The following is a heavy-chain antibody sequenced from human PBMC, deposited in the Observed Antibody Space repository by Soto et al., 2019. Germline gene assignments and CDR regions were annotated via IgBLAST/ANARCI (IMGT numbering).Heavy chain of an antibody. D-gene: IGHD6-13*01. CDR1: GGTFSSYA. Sequence: SVKVSCKASGGTFSSYAISWVRQAPGQGLEWMGGIIPIFGTANYAQKFQGRVTITADESTSTAYMELSSLRSEDTAVYYCARDKGAAAGIFNWFDPWGQGTLVTVSS. J-gene: IGHJ5*02. V-gene: IGHV1-69*13. CDR3: ARDKGAAAGIFNWFDP. CDR2: IIPIFGTA.